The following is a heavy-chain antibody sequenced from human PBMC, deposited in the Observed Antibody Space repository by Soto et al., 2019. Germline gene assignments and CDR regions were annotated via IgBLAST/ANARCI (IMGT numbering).Heavy chain of an antibody. V-gene: IGHV6-1*01. CDR2: TYYRSKWYN. CDR1: GDSVSSNSAA. J-gene: IGHJ4*02. D-gene: IGHD1-26*01. Sequence: QVQLQQSGPGLVKPSQTLSVTCGISGDSVSSNSAAWNWLRQSPSRGLEWLGRTYYRSKWYNDYAVSVERRITINPDTSKNHFSLQLNFVTPEDTAVYSCARGEQYSGRIFDYWGQGTLVTVSS. CDR3: ARGEQYSGRIFDY.